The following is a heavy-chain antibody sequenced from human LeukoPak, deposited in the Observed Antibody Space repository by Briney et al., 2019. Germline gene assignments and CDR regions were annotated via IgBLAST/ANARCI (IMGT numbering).Heavy chain of an antibody. CDR1: EFTFNTYA. Sequence: GGSLRLSCAASEFTFNTYAMSWVRQAPGKGLEWVSSISGSGGNTYYADSVKGRFTISRDNSKNTLYLQMNSLRAEDTAVYYCAKDGRLVLLWFGELSPYYYYGMDVWGQGTTVTVSS. CDR2: ISGSGGNT. D-gene: IGHD3-10*01. J-gene: IGHJ6*02. CDR3: AKDGRLVLLWFGELSPYYYYGMDV. V-gene: IGHV3-23*01.